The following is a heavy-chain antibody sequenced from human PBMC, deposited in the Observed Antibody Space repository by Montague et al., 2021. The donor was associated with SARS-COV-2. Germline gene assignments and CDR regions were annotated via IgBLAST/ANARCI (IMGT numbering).Heavy chain of an antibody. J-gene: IGHJ6*02. Sequence: SETLSLTCTVSGGSISSYYWSWIRQPAGKGLEWIGRIYTSGSTNXDPSLKSRVTMSVDTSKNRFSLKLSSVTAADTAVYYCAREAWFGDKTSASEYYGMDVWGQGTTVTVSS. D-gene: IGHD3-10*01. V-gene: IGHV4-4*07. CDR1: GGSISSYY. CDR2: IYTSGST. CDR3: AREAWFGDKTSASEYYGMDV.